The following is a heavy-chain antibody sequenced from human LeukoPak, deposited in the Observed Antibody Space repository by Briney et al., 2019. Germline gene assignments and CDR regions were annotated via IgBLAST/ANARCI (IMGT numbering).Heavy chain of an antibody. D-gene: IGHD6-13*01. CDR3: ARVGSIAARWYFDL. Sequence: GGSLRLSCAASGFTFSSYAMHWVRQAPGKGLEWVAVISYDGSNKYYADSVKGRFTISRDNSKNTLYLQMNSLRAEDTAVYYCARVGSIAARWYFDLWGRGTLVTVSS. CDR1: GFTFSSYA. CDR2: ISYDGSNK. J-gene: IGHJ2*01. V-gene: IGHV3-30-3*01.